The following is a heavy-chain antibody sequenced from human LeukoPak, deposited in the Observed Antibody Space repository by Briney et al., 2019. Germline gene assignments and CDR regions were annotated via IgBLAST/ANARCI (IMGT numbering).Heavy chain of an antibody. CDR1: GFTFSSYA. Sequence: GGSLRLSCAASGFTFSSYAMHWVRQAPGKGLEYVSAISSNGGSTYYANSVKGRFTISRYNSKNTIYLQMNSLRAEDTAVYYCAKSGRETYSSSWFEFDYWGQGTLVTVSS. V-gene: IGHV3-64*01. CDR3: AKSGRETYSSSWFEFDY. D-gene: IGHD6-13*01. CDR2: ISSNGGST. J-gene: IGHJ4*02.